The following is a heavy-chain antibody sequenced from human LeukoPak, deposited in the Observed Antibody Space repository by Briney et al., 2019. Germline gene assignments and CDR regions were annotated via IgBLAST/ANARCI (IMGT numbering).Heavy chain of an antibody. CDR3: AKGLGYCSSTSCGGWAFDI. Sequence: GGSLRLSCAASGFSFSSHAMHWVRQAPGKGLEWVAVISYDGSNKYYADSVKGRFTISRDNSKNTLYLQMNSLRAEDTAVYYCAKGLGYCSSTSCGGWAFDIWGQGTMVTVSS. CDR2: ISYDGSNK. V-gene: IGHV3-30*04. D-gene: IGHD2-2*01. CDR1: GFSFSSHA. J-gene: IGHJ3*02.